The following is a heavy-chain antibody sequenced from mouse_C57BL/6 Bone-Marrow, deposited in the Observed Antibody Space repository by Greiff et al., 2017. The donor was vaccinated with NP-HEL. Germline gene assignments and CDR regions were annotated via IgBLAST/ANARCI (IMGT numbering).Heavy chain of an antibody. J-gene: IGHJ3*01. CDR3: ARGDYYGSRAY. Sequence: VQLQQSEPELVKPGASVKISCKASGYTFTDYYMNWVKQSHGKSLEWIGDINPNNGGTSYNQKFKGKATLTVDKSSSTAYMELRSLTSEDSAVYYCARGDYYGSRAYWGQGTLVTVSA. CDR2: INPNNGGT. V-gene: IGHV1-26*01. CDR1: GYTFTDYY. D-gene: IGHD1-1*01.